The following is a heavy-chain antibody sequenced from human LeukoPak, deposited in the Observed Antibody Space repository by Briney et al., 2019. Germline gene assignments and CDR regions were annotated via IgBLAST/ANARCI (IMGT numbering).Heavy chain of an antibody. CDR1: GGSMTTHH. D-gene: IGHD5-18*01. J-gene: IGHJ4*02. CDR2: VFDSGRT. Sequence: SETLSLTCTVSGGSMTTHHRNWIRQTPGQGLEWIGYVFDSGRTKENPSLKSRVTLSADTSKNQLSLRLSSVTAADTAVYYCTTIKRGNIFGYFDFWGQGILVTVSS. V-gene: IGHV4-59*11. CDR3: TTIKRGNIFGYFDF.